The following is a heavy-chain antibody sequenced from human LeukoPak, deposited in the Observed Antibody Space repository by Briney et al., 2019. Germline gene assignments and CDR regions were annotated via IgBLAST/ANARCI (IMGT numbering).Heavy chain of an antibody. CDR2: ISGSGGST. Sequence: PGGSLRLSCAASGFTFSSYAMSWVRQAPGKGLEWVSAISGSGGSTYYADSVKGRFTISRDNSKNTLYLQMNSLRAEDTAVYYCAKAYCSSTSCYGWVSPFDYWGQGTLVTVSS. J-gene: IGHJ4*02. V-gene: IGHV3-23*01. D-gene: IGHD2-2*01. CDR1: GFTFSSYA. CDR3: AKAYCSSTSCYGWVSPFDY.